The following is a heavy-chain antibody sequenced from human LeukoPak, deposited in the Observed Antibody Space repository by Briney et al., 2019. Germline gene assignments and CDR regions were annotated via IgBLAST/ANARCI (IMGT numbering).Heavy chain of an antibody. Sequence: ASVTVSCKASGYTFTGYYMHWVRQAPGRGLEWMGWINPNNGGTNYAQKFQGRVTMTRDTSISTAYMELSRLTSDDTAVYYCARDRDYYGSGSLAHDYWGQGTLVTVSS. CDR2: INPNNGGT. D-gene: IGHD3-10*01. V-gene: IGHV1-2*02. J-gene: IGHJ4*02. CDR1: GYTFTGYY. CDR3: ARDRDYYGSGSLAHDY.